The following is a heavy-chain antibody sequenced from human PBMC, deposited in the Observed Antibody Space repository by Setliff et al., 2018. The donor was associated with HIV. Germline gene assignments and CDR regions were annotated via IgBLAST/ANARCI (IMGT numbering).Heavy chain of an antibody. CDR2: LNYDGVT. CDR3: ARDKGVVVTRGYNWFDP. V-gene: IGHV4-59*01. D-gene: IGHD2-15*01. CDR1: GGSISTYY. Sequence: SETLSLTCTVSGGSISTYYWSWIRQPPGKGLEWIGELNYDGVTNHNPSLRSRVTISVDTSKNQFSLKLSTVTAADTAVYYCARDKGVVVTRGYNWFDPWGQGTLVTVSS. J-gene: IGHJ5*02.